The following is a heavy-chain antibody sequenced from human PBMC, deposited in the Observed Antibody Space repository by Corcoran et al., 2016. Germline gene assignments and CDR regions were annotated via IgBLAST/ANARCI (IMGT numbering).Heavy chain of an antibody. CDR3: ASDNYDSCVYPSPVDY. D-gene: IGHD3-22*01. J-gene: IGHJ4*02. Sequence: QVQLQQWGAGLLKPSETLSLTCAVYGGSFSGYYWSWIRQPPGKGLAWIGEINHSGSTNYNPSLKSRVTISVDTSNNLLSLKLSSVNAADTAVYYVASDNYDSCVYPSPVDYWGQGTLVTVSS. CDR1: GGSFSGYY. CDR2: INHSGST. V-gene: IGHV4-34*01.